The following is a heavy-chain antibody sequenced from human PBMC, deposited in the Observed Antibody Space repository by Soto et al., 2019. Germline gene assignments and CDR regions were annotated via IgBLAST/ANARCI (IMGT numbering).Heavy chain of an antibody. CDR1: GGTFSSYA. CDR3: ARDRDSSGSIPYFDY. J-gene: IGHJ4*02. CDR2: IIPILGIA. Sequence: SVKVSCKASGGTFSSYAISWVRQAPGQGLEWMGGIIPILGIANYAQKFQGRVTITADKSTSTAYMELSSLRSEDTAVYYCARDRDSSGSIPYFDYWGQGTLVTVSS. D-gene: IGHD3-22*01. V-gene: IGHV1-69*10.